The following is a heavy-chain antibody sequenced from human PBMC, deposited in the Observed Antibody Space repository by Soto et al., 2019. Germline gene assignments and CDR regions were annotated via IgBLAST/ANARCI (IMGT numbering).Heavy chain of an antibody. V-gene: IGHV5-51*01. CDR2: IYPGDSDT. CDR1: GYSFTSYW. Sequence: GESLKISCKGSGYSFTSYWIGWVRQMPGKGLEWMGIIYPGDSDTRYSPSFQGQVTISADKSISTAYLQWSSLKASDTAMYYCARRGEYSCASSNYYYYGMDVWGQGTTVTVAS. J-gene: IGHJ6*02. D-gene: IGHD6-6*01. CDR3: ARRGEYSCASSNYYYYGMDV.